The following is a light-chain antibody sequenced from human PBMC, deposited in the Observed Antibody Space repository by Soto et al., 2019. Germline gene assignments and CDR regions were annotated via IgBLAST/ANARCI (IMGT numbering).Light chain of an antibody. CDR3: QQYNSYPVT. J-gene: IGKJ1*01. Sequence: DIQMTQSPSTLSASVGDRVTITCRASQSISSWLAWYQQKPGKAPKLLIYDASSLVSGVPSRFSGSGSGTEFTLNISSLQPDDFATYYCQQYNSYPVTFGQGTKVEIK. V-gene: IGKV1-5*01. CDR2: DAS. CDR1: QSISSW.